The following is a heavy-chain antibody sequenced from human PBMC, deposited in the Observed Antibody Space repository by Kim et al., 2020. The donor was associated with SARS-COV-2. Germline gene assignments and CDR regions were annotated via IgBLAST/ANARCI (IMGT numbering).Heavy chain of an antibody. CDR3: ARVPALWVRFRYFDY. V-gene: IGHV4-31*01. J-gene: IGHJ4*02. D-gene: IGHD3-10*01. Sequence: PSLKSQVTISVDTSKNQFSLKLRSVTAADTAVYYCARVPALWVRFRYFDYWGQGTLVTVSS.